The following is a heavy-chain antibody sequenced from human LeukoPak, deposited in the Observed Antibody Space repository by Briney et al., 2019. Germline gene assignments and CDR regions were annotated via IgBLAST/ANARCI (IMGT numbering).Heavy chain of an antibody. V-gene: IGHV1-69*04. CDR1: GGTFSSYA. D-gene: IGHD2-2*02. J-gene: IGHJ4*02. CDR3: AVGDCSSTSCYSTDYDDY. Sequence: GSSVKDSCKASGGTFSSYAISWVRQAPGQGLEWMGRIIPILGIANYAQKFQGRVTITADKSTSTAYMELSSLRSEDTAVYYCAVGDCSSTSCYSTDYDDYWGQGTLVTVSS. CDR2: IIPILGIA.